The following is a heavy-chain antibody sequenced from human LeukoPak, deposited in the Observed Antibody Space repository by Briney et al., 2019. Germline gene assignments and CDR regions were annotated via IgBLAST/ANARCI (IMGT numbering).Heavy chain of an antibody. V-gene: IGHV3-13*01. J-gene: IGHJ3*02. CDR3: AREIAAAGTLYAFDI. D-gene: IGHD6-13*01. CDR1: GFTLSSYS. CDR2: IGTAGDT. Sequence: GGSLRLSCAASGFTLSSYSMNWVRQAPGKGLEWVSAIGTAGDTYYPGSVKGRFTISRENAKNSLYLQMNSLRAGDTAVYYCAREIAAAGTLYAFDIWGQGTMVTVSS.